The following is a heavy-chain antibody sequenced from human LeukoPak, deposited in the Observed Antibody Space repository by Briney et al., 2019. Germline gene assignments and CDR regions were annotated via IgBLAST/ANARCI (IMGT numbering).Heavy chain of an antibody. CDR2: INHSGST. J-gene: IGHJ5*02. Sequence: PSETLSLTCAVYGGSFSGYYWSWIRQPPGKGLEWIGEINHSGSTNYNPSLESRVTISVDTSKNQFSLKLSSVTAADTAVYYCASRRGYSYGYSFGSWGQGTLVTVSS. CDR3: ASRRGYSYGYSFGS. D-gene: IGHD5-18*01. V-gene: IGHV4-34*01. CDR1: GGSFSGYY.